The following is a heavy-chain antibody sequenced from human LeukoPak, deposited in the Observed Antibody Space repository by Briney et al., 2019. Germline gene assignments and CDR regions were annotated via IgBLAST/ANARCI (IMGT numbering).Heavy chain of an antibody. Sequence: ASVKVSCKASGYTFTTYGISWVRQAPGQGLEWMGWLSANSVRSSYAQRLQDGVTMTTDTSTSTAYMELRSLRSDDTAVYYCARGVYMDVWGKGTTVTVSS. J-gene: IGHJ6*03. CDR3: ARGVYMDV. CDR2: LSANSVRS. V-gene: IGHV1-18*01. CDR1: GYTFTTYG.